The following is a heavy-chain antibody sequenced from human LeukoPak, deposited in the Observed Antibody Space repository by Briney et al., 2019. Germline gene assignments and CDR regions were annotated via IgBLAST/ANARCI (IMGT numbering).Heavy chain of an antibody. Sequence: PSQTLSLTCTVSGGSISSGDYYWSWIRQPPGKGLEWIGYIYYSGSTYYNPSLKSRVTISVDTSKNQFSLKLSSVTAADTAVYYCARRDRSGYYHFDYWGQGTLVTVSS. CDR2: IYYSGST. V-gene: IGHV4-30-4*01. J-gene: IGHJ4*02. CDR3: ARRDRSGYYHFDY. D-gene: IGHD3-22*01. CDR1: GGSISSGDYY.